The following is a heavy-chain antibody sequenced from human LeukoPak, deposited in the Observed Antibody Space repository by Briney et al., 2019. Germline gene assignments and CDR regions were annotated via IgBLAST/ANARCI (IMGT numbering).Heavy chain of an antibody. CDR2: ISYDDNEK. J-gene: IGHJ4*02. D-gene: IGHD4/OR15-4a*01. V-gene: IGHV3-30*18. CDR3: ANLYGDYPDY. Sequence: TGGSLRLSCAASGFTLRSHAMSWVRQAPGKGLEWVAVISYDDNEKSYADSVKGRFTISRDNSKNMLYLQMNSLRAEDTAVYYCANLYGDYPDYWGQGTLVTVSS. CDR1: GFTLRSHA.